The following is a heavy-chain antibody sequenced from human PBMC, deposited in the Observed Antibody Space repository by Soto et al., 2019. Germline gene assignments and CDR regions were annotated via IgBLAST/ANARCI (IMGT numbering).Heavy chain of an antibody. V-gene: IGHV4-59*01. CDR2: IYYSGST. D-gene: IGHD3-22*01. CDR1: GGSISSYY. Sequence: SETLSLTCTVSGGSISSYYWSWIRQPPGKGLEWTGYIYYSGSTNYNPSLKSRVTISVDTSKNQFSLKLRSVTAADTAVYYCARARSGYYGWFDHWGQGTLVTVSS. CDR3: ARARSGYYGWFDH. J-gene: IGHJ5*02.